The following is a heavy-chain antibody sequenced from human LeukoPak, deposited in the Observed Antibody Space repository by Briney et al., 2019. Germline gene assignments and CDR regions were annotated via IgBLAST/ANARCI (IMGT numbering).Heavy chain of an antibody. D-gene: IGHD6-25*01. CDR1: GGSISTYY. J-gene: IGHJ6*03. CDR2: IYYTGST. V-gene: IGHV4-59*01. Sequence: SETLSLTCTVSGGSISTYYWSWIRQPPGKGLEWIGYIYYTGSTNYNPSLKSRVTISVDTSKNQFSLKLSSVIAADTAVYYCARVQRPSLYYYYMDVWGKGTTVTVSS. CDR3: ARVQRPSLYYYYMDV.